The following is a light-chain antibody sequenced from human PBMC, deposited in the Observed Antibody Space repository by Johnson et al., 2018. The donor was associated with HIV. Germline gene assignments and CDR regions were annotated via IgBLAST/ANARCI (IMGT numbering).Light chain of an antibody. CDR3: GAWDSSLSAHFV. CDR1: SSNIGHNY. V-gene: IGLV1-51*02. Sequence: SVLTQPPSMSAAPGQKVTISCSGSSSNIGHNYVSWYQQLPGTAPKLLIYEKNKRPSGIPDRFSASKSGTSATLVITGLQTGDEADYYCGAWDSSLSAHFVFGTGTKVTVL. J-gene: IGLJ1*01. CDR2: EKN.